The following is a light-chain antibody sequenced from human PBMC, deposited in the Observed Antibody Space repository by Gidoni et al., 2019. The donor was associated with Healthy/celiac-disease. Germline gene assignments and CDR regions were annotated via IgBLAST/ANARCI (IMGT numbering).Light chain of an antibody. J-gene: IGKJ1*01. CDR1: QSVLYSSNNKNY. V-gene: IGKV4-1*01. CDR2: LAS. Sequence: DIVMTQSPDSLAVSMGERATINCKSSQSVLYSSNNKNYLAWYQQKPGQPPKLLIYLASTRESGVPDRFSGSGSGTDFTLTISSLQAEDVAVYYCQQYYTPGTFGQGTKVEIK. CDR3: QQYYTPGT.